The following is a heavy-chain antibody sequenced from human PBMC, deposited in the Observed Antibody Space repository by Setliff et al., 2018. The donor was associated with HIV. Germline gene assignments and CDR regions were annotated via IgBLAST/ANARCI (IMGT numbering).Heavy chain of an antibody. D-gene: IGHD5-12*01. CDR3: SRAGYDAVDWLDP. Sequence: PSETLSLTCAVSSESIVSYYWNWIRQPPGRGLEWIGYIHTSGRTKYNPSLKSRLTILVDTSKKQFSLRLTSVTAADTAVYYCSRAGYDAVDWLDPWGQGTLVTVSS. CDR1: SESIVSYY. CDR2: IHTSGRT. V-gene: IGHV4-4*08. J-gene: IGHJ5*02.